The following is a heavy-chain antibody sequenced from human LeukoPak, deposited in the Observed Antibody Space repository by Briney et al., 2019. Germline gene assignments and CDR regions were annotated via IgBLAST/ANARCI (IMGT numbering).Heavy chain of an antibody. D-gene: IGHD6-13*01. CDR3: ARDQQLAYYFDY. CDR1: GYTFTSYG. CDR2: INPNSGGT. J-gene: IGHJ4*02. V-gene: IGHV1-2*02. Sequence: ASVKVSCKASGYTFTSYGISWVRQAPGQGLEWMGWINPNSGGTNYAQKFQGRVTMTRDTSISTAYMELSRLRSDDTAVYYCARDQQLAYYFDYWGQGTLVTVSS.